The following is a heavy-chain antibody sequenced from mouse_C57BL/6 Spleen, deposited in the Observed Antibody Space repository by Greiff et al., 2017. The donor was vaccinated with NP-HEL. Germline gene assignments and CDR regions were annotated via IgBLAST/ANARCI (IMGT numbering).Heavy chain of an antibody. CDR2: ISSGGSYT. CDR3: ASLLLMFAY. D-gene: IGHD1-1*01. Sequence: EVKLMESGGDLVKPGGSLKLSCAASGFTFSSYGMSWVRQTPDKRLEWVATISSGGSYTYYPDSVKGRFTISRDNAKNTLYLQMSSLKSEDTAMYYCASLLLMFAYWGQGTLVTVSA. V-gene: IGHV5-6*01. J-gene: IGHJ3*01. CDR1: GFTFSSYG.